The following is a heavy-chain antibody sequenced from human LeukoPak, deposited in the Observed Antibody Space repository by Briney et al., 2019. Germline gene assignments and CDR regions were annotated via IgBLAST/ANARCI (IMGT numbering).Heavy chain of an antibody. V-gene: IGHV1-3*01. Sequence: ASVKVSCKASGYTFTSYAMHWVRQAPGQRLEWMGWINAGNGNTKYSQKFQGRVTITRDTSASTAYMELSSLRSEDTAVYYCAIDSTGYYKQRAYYFDYWGQGTLVTVSS. D-gene: IGHD3-22*01. CDR2: INAGNGNT. J-gene: IGHJ4*02. CDR3: AIDSTGYYKQRAYYFDY. CDR1: GYTFTSYA.